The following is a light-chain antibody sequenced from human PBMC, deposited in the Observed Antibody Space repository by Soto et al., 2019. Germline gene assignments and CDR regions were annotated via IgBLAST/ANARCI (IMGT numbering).Light chain of an antibody. CDR1: SSDVGSYNL. V-gene: IGLV2-23*01. Sequence: QSALTQPASVSGSPGQSITISCTGTSSDVGSYNLVSWYQQHPGKAPKLMIYEGSKRPSGVSNRFCGSKSGNTASLTISGLQAEDEADYYCCSYAGSRGLVFGGGTKLTVL. J-gene: IGLJ2*01. CDR2: EGS. CDR3: CSYAGSRGLV.